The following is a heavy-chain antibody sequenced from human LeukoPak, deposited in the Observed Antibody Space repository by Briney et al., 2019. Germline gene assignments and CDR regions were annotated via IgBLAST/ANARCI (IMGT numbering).Heavy chain of an antibody. CDR1: GFTFSRYW. D-gene: IGHD2-8*02. J-gene: IGHJ4*02. CDR3: AKSEQASWCFDY. CDR2: ISSSSSYI. Sequence: GGSLRLSCVASGFTFSRYWMHWVRQAPGKGLVWVSSISSSSSYIYYADSVKGRFTISRDNAKNSLYLQMNSLRAEDTAVYYCAKSEQASWCFDYWGQGTLVTVSS. V-gene: IGHV3-21*01.